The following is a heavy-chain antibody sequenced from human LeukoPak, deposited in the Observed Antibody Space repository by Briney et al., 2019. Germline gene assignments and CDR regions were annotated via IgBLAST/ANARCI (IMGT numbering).Heavy chain of an antibody. CDR1: GFTFSDYW. CDR3: ARERPVAAVALEY. CDR2: IKTEGSEK. Sequence: PGGSLRLSCAASGFTFSDYWMSWVRQAPGKGLEWVANIKTEGSEKSYVDSVKGRFTISRDNAKNSLYLQMNNLRVDDTAIYYCARERPVAAVALEYWGQGTLVTVSS. V-gene: IGHV3-7*01. D-gene: IGHD6-19*01. J-gene: IGHJ4*02.